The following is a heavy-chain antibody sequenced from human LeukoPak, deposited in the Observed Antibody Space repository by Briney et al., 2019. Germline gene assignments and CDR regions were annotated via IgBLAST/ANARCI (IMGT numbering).Heavy chain of an antibody. CDR2: ISSSSSYI. CDR3: ARELEMATTGLDY. J-gene: IGHJ4*02. Sequence: GGSLRLSCAASGFTFSSYSLNWVRQAPGKGLEWVSSISSSSSYIYYADSVKGRFTISRDNAKNSLYLQMNSLRAEDTAVYYCARELEMATTGLDYWGQGTLVTVSS. D-gene: IGHD5-24*01. CDR1: GFTFSSYS. V-gene: IGHV3-21*01.